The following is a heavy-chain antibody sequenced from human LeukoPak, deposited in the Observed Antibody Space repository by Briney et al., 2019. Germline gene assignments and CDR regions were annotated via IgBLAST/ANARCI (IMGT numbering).Heavy chain of an antibody. J-gene: IGHJ4*02. V-gene: IGHV1-46*01. CDR2: INPSGGST. CDR1: GYTFTSYG. D-gene: IGHD6-13*01. CDR3: ARDRAAAEYDY. Sequence: ASVKVSCKASGYTFTSYGISWVRQAPGQGLEWMGIINPSGGSTSYAQKFQGRVTMTRDTSTSTVYMELSSLRSEDTAVYYCARDRAAAEYDYWGQGTLVTVSS.